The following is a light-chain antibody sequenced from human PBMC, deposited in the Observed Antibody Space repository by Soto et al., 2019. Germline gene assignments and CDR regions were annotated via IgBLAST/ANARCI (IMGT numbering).Light chain of an antibody. CDR3: HHYEIYPWT. J-gene: IGKJ1*01. CDR1: QRVSNW. Sequence: DIQMTQSPSTLSASVGDRVTITCRASQRVSNWLAWYQQKPGKAPNLLIYDASSLESGVPSRFSGSGSGKEFPLTISSLQPDDFATYYCHHYEIYPWTFGQGTKVEI. CDR2: DAS. V-gene: IGKV1-5*01.